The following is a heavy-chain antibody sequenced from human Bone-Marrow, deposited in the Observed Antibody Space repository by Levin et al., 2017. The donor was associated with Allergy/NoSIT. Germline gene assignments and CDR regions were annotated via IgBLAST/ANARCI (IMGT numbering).Heavy chain of an antibody. CDR1: GFFFNDYG. CDR2: ISYDGNNH. D-gene: IGHD3-22*01. Sequence: GESLKISCEASGFFFNDYGMNWVRQAPGKGLEWVALISYDGNNHQFADSVKGRFSISRDNSKNTLYLQLNSLTAEDTAVYYCARPYYDSSGYPPDYWGPGTLVTVSS. CDR3: ARPYYDSSGYPPDY. J-gene: IGHJ4*02. V-gene: IGHV3-30*03.